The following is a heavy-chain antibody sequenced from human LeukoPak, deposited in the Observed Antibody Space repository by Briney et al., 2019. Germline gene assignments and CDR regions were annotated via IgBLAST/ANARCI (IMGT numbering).Heavy chain of an antibody. D-gene: IGHD6-13*01. CDR2: ISAYNGNT. J-gene: IGHJ4*02. Sequence: ASVKVSCKASGYTFTSYGISWVRQSPGQGLAWMGWISAYNGNTNYTQKLQGRVTMTTDTSTNTAYMELRSLRSDDTAAYYCARADHIAAAGTTYSYWGQGTLVTVSS. CDR1: GYTFTSYG. CDR3: ARADHIAAAGTTYSY. V-gene: IGHV1-18*01.